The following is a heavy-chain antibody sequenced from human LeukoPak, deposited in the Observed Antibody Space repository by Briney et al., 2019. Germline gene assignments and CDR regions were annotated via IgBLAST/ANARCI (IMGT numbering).Heavy chain of an antibody. CDR1: GGSFSGYY. CDR3: ARLPGYCSGGSCYRWAFDI. D-gene: IGHD2-15*01. CDR2: ISHSGST. V-gene: IGHV4-34*01. J-gene: IGHJ3*02. Sequence: SETLSLTCAVYGGSFSGYYWSWIRQPPGKGLEWIGEISHSGSTNYNPSLKSRVTISVDTSKNQFSLKLSSVTAADTAVYYCARLPGYCSGGSCYRWAFDIWGQGTMVTVSS.